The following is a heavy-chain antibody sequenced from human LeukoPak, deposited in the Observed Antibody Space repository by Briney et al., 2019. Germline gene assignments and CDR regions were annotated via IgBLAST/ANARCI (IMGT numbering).Heavy chain of an antibody. V-gene: IGHV1-8*01. Sequence: ASVKVSCKASGYTFTSYDFNWVRQATGQRPEWMGWMSPNSGDTGYAQKFQDRVTMTRNTSISTAYMELSSLRSDDTAVYYCARVLVVEVDYWGQGTLVTVSS. J-gene: IGHJ4*02. D-gene: IGHD2-2*01. CDR2: MSPNSGDT. CDR1: GYTFTSYD. CDR3: ARVLVVEVDY.